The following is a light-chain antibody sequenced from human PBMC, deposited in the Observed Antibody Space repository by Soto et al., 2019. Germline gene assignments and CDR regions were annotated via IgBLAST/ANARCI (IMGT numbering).Light chain of an antibody. Sequence: DIQMTQSPSTLSASVGDRVTITCRASQSISRLLAWYQQKPGRAPTLLIYKASTLESGVPSRFSGSGSGTEFSLTISSLQPDDSETYYCQQYNSYPLTFGQGTRLEIK. J-gene: IGKJ5*01. CDR2: KAS. V-gene: IGKV1-5*03. CDR1: QSISRL. CDR3: QQYNSYPLT.